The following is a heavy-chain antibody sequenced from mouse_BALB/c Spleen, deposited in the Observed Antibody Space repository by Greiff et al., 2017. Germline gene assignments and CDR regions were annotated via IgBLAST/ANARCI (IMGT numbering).Heavy chain of an antibody. CDR3: TRYYGSSPWFAY. CDR1: GFTFSSYT. D-gene: IGHD1-1*01. V-gene: IGHV5-6-4*01. Sequence: EVMLVESGGGLVKPGGSLKLSCAASGFTFSSYTMSWVRQTPEKRLEWVATISSGGSYTYYPDSVKGRFTISRDNAKNTLYLQMSSLKSEDTAMYYCTRYYGSSPWFAYWGQGTLVTVSA. J-gene: IGHJ3*01. CDR2: ISSGGSYT.